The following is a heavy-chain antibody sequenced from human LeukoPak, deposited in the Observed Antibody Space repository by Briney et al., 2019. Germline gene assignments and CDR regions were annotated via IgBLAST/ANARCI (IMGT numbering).Heavy chain of an antibody. D-gene: IGHD3-16*01. J-gene: IGHJ6*03. V-gene: IGHV3-23*01. CDR2: IRGSGGST. CDR3: AKGTYDYVWGAYMDV. Sequence: GGSLRHSCAASGFTFSSYAMSWVRQAPGKGLELVSAIRGSGGSTYYAESVKGRFTISRDNSKNTLYLQMNSLRAEDTAVYYCAKGTYDYVWGAYMDVWGKGTTVTVSS. CDR1: GFTFSSYA.